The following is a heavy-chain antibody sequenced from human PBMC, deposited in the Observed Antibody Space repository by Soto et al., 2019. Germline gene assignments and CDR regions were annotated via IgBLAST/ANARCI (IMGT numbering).Heavy chain of an antibody. J-gene: IGHJ4*02. V-gene: IGHV1-3*01. D-gene: IGHD2-8*01. CDR2: IIVSHDRP. Sequence: VQLVQSGTEVKEPGASVRVSCKASGYTFTAHSIHWARQAPGQGLEWMGWIIVSHDRPRYAPQFQGRLTFETDRSWTTASMHLTRLTPADTAVYCCARAPEDGVPGDYWGQGTPVVVSS. CDR1: GYTFTAHS. CDR3: ARAPEDGVPGDY.